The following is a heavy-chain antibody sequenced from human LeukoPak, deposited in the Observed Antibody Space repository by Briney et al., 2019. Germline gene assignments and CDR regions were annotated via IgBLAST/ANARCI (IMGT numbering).Heavy chain of an antibody. Sequence: PSETLSLTCAVSEMSFSAYYWNWIRQSPGKGLEWIGEINYGGSTKYTPSLEGRGTILIDTSKNQFSLKLTSVTAADTAVYYCARCFPPGSGSRGSHAFDVWGQGTMVTVSS. J-gene: IGHJ3*01. CDR1: EMSFSAYY. CDR2: INYGGST. D-gene: IGHD6-19*01. CDR3: ARCFPPGSGSRGSHAFDV. V-gene: IGHV4-34*01.